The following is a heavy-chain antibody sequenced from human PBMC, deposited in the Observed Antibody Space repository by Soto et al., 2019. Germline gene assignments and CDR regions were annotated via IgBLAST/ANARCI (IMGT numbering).Heavy chain of an antibody. CDR1: GFTFSSYA. D-gene: IGHD1-26*01. CDR3: AKDPHLSGSYVLCDY. J-gene: IGHJ4*02. Sequence: GGSLRLSCSASGFTFSSYAMHWVRQAPGKGLEYVSAISGSGGSTYYADSVKGRFTISRDNSKNTLYLQMNSLRAEDTAVYYCAKDPHLSGSYVLCDYWGQGTLVTVSS. CDR2: ISGSGGST. V-gene: IGHV3-64*04.